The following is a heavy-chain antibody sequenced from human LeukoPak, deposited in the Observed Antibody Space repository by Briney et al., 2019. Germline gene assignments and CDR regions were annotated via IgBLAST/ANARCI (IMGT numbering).Heavy chain of an antibody. CDR3: ARDGGRWLQATDY. Sequence: QPGGSLRLSCAASGFTFSSYAMHWVRQAPGKGLEWVAVISYDGSNKYYADSVKGRFTISRDNSKNTLYLQMNSLRAEDTAVYYCARDGGRWLQATDYWGQGTLVTVSS. CDR1: GFTFSSYA. D-gene: IGHD5-24*01. J-gene: IGHJ4*02. V-gene: IGHV3-30*04. CDR2: ISYDGSNK.